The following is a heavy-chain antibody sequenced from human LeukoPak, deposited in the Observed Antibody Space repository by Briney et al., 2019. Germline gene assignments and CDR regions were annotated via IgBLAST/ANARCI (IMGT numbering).Heavy chain of an antibody. CDR1: GYTFTSYY. V-gene: IGHV1-46*01. Sequence: AASVKVSCKASGYTFTSYYMHWVRQAPGLGLQWMGIFNPSGGDTSYAQKFQGRVTTTRDTSTSTVYMEVVSLRSEDTAVYYCARGCRVVPGVHNAGMTSYYNGMDVWGQGTTVTVSS. CDR2: FNPSGGDT. D-gene: IGHD2-2*01. CDR3: ARGCRVVPGVHNAGMTSYYNGMDV. J-gene: IGHJ6*02.